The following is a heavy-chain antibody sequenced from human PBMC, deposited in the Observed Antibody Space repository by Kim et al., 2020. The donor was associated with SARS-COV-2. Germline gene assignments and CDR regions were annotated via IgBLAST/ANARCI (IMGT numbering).Heavy chain of an antibody. Sequence: KGRFTISRDNSKNTLYLQMNSLRAEDTAVYYCARDSILTGYYYYYYGMDVWGQGTTVTVSS. D-gene: IGHD3-9*01. V-gene: IGHV3-30*07. CDR3: ARDSILTGYYYYYYGMDV. J-gene: IGHJ6*02.